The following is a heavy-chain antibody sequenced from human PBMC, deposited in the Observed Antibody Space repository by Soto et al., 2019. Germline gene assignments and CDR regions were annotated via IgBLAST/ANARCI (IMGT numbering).Heavy chain of an antibody. Sequence: SGPTPVNPTQTLTLTCTFSGFSLSTSGVGVGWIRQPPGKALESLALIYWDDDKRYSPSLKSRLTITKDTSKNQVVLTMTNMDPVDTATYYCAHQLRPRWYLGWFDPWGQGTLVTVSS. D-gene: IGHD6-13*01. J-gene: IGHJ5*02. V-gene: IGHV2-5*02. CDR1: GFSLSTSGVG. CDR2: IYWDDDK. CDR3: AHQLRPRWYLGWFDP.